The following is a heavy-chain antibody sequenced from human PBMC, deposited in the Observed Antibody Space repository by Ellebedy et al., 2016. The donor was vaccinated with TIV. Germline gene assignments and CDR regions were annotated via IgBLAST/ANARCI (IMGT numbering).Heavy chain of an antibody. CDR2: IYYTGST. V-gene: IGHV4-59*08. CDR1: GDSVGLSY. Sequence: SETLSLXCAVSGDSVGLSYWSWIRQPPGKGLEWIGFIYYTGSTTYNPSLNSRVTISLDTSKNSFSLKMNSLTAADTAVYFCARSGVPLGVLRKTYGLPFDHWGQGTLVSVSS. CDR3: ARSGVPLGVLRKTYGLPFDH. J-gene: IGHJ4*02. D-gene: IGHD4-17*01.